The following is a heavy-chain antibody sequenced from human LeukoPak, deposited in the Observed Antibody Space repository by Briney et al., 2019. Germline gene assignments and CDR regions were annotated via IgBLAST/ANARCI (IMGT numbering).Heavy chain of an antibody. CDR2: IYYTGNT. J-gene: IGHJ6*02. CDR1: GGSISSGGYY. D-gene: IGHD2-8*02. V-gene: IGHV4-39*01. Sequence: SETLSLTCTVSGGSISSGGYYWSWIRQHPGKGLEWIGYIYYTGNTYFNPSLKSRLTISVDTSKNQFPLKLDSVTAADTAVYYCARQPSLRVDYYYGMDVWGQGTTVTVSS. CDR3: ARQPSLRVDYYYGMDV.